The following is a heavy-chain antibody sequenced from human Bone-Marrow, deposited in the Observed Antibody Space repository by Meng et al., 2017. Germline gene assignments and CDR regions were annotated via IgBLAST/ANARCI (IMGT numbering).Heavy chain of an antibody. J-gene: IGHJ4*02. V-gene: IGHV1-69*05. CDR3: ASQENWGYLKG. Sequence: SVKVFCKASGGTFSSYAISWVRQAPGQGLEWMGGIIPIFGTANYAQKFQGRVTITTDESTSTAYMELSSLRSEDTAVYYCASQENWGYLKGWGQGTLVTVSS. CDR2: IIPIFGTA. CDR1: GGTFSSYA. D-gene: IGHD7-27*01.